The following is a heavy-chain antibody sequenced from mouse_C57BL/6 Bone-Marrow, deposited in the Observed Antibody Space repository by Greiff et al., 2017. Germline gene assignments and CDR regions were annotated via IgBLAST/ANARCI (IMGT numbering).Heavy chain of an antibody. V-gene: IGHV1-47*01. CDR2: FHPYNDDT. Sequence: LEESGAELVKPGASVKMSCKASGYTFTTYPIAWIKQNHGKSLEWIGIFHPYNDDTKYNEKFKGKATLTVDKSSNTVYLELSRLTSDDSAVYYCARRSTCFYYFDDWGQGTTRTVAS. CDR1: GYTFTTYP. CDR3: ARRSTCFYYFDD. J-gene: IGHJ2*01. D-gene: IGHD5-1*01.